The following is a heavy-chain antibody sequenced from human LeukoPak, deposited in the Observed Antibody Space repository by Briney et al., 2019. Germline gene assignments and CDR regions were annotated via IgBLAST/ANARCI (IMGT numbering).Heavy chain of an antibody. CDR2: ISYDGSNK. CDR3: AKADDLDYYGSGSCYNGFDY. D-gene: IGHD3-10*01. V-gene: IGHV3-30*18. J-gene: IGHJ4*02. CDR1: GFTFSSYG. Sequence: GRSLRLSCAASGFTFSSYGMHWVRQAPGKGLEWVAVISYDGSNKYYADSVKGRFTISRDNSKNTLYLQMNSLRAEDTAVYYCAKADDLDYYGSGSCYNGFDYWGQGTLVTVSS.